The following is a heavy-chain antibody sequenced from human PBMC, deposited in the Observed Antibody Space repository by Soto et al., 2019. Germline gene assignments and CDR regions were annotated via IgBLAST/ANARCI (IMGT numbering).Heavy chain of an antibody. D-gene: IGHD6-13*01. V-gene: IGHV4-59*01. J-gene: IGHJ6*02. CDR3: ARAVGSSWSEYYYYGMDV. Sequence: SETLFLTCTVSGGSISSYYWSWIRQPPGKGLEWIGYIYYSGSTNYNPSLKSRVTISVDTSKNQFSLKLSSVTAADTAVYYCARAVGSSWSEYYYYGMDVWGQGTTVTVSS. CDR2: IYYSGST. CDR1: GGSISSYY.